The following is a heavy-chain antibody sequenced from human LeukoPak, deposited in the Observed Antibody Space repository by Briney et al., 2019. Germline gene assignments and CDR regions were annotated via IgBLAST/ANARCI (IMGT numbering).Heavy chain of an antibody. Sequence: SETLSLTCTVSGASISSGSNSWGWIRQPAGKGLEWIGRINTSGTTNYNPSLKSRVTMSIDTSKNQFSLKLSSVTAADTAVYYCARVRGYYDSSGYPFDYWGQGTLVTVSS. CDR3: ARVRGYYDSSGYPFDY. J-gene: IGHJ4*02. CDR1: GASISSGSNS. CDR2: INTSGTT. V-gene: IGHV4-61*02. D-gene: IGHD3-22*01.